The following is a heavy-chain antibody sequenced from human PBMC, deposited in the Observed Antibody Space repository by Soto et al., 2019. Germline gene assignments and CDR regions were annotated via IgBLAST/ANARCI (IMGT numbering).Heavy chain of an antibody. CDR1: GGSISSYY. Sequence: SETLSLTCTVSGGSISSYYWSWIRQPPGKGLEWIGYIYYSGSTNYNPSLKSRVTISVDTSKNQFSLKLSSVTAADTAVYYCARDSPTYYYDSSGPVGFDPWGQGTLVTVSS. CDR3: ARDSPTYYYDSSGPVGFDP. D-gene: IGHD3-22*01. J-gene: IGHJ5*02. CDR2: IYYSGST. V-gene: IGHV4-59*01.